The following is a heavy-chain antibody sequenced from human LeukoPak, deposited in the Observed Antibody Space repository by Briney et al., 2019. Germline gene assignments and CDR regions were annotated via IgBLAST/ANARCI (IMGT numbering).Heavy chain of an antibody. V-gene: IGHV4-39*01. J-gene: IGHJ2*01. CDR2: IYYSRNT. CDR3: ARQGSIWWYAWYFDL. CDR1: GGSFSSSKKY. D-gene: IGHD2-15*01. Sequence: KPSETLSLTCNVSGGSFSSSKKYWGWLRQPPGKGLERIGSIYYSRNTYYNPWLKSRVTISVDTSKNQFSLKLSSVTAADTAVYYCARQGSIWWYAWYFDLWGRGTLVTVSS.